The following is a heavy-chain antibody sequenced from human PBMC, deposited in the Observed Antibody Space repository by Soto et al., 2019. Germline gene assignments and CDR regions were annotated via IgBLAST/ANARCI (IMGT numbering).Heavy chain of an antibody. CDR2: ISSSSSYI. CDR1: GFTFSSYS. D-gene: IGHD6-19*01. V-gene: IGHV3-21*01. J-gene: IGHJ2*01. CDR3: ARAVAGIWYFDL. Sequence: EVQLVESGGGLVKPGGSLRLSCAASGFTFSSYSMNWVRQAPGKGLEWVSSISSSSSYIYYADSVKGRFTISRDHAKNSLYLQMNSLRAEDTAVYYCARAVAGIWYFDLWGRGTLVTVSS.